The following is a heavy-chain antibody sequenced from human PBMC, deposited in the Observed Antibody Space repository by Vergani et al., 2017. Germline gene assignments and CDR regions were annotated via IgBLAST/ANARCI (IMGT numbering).Heavy chain of an antibody. CDR2: ISRSSSTI. V-gene: IGHV3-48*01. D-gene: IGHD2-8*01. J-gene: IGHJ4*02. Sequence: EVQLVESGGGLVQPGGSLRLSCAASGSTFSSYAMNWVRQAPWKGLEWVSYISRSSSTIYYADSVKVRFTISRDNAKNSLHLQMNHMRAEDTAVYYCARQSRDVFCTNGVCPLGYWGQGALVTVSS. CDR1: GSTFSSYA. CDR3: ARQSRDVFCTNGVCPLGY.